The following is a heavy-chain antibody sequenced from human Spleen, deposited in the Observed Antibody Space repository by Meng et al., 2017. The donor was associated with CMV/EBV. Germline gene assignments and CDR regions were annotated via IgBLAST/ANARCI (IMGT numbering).Heavy chain of an antibody. J-gene: IGHJ4*02. CDR2: IYSGGST. Sequence: EVQLLGSGGGLVQPGGSLRLSCAASGFTVSSNYMSWVRQAPGKGLEWVSVIYSGGSTYYADSVKGRFTISRDNSKNTLYLQMNSLRAEDTAVYYCAKDDYGANSLDYWGQGALVTVSS. D-gene: IGHD4-23*01. V-gene: IGHV3-66*01. CDR1: GFTVSSNY. CDR3: AKDDYGANSLDY.